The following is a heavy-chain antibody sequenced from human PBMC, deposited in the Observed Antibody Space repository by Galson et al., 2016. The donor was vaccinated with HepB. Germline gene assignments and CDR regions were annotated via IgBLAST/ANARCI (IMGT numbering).Heavy chain of an antibody. CDR1: GFTFSVYK. Sequence: SLRLSCAASGFTFSVYKMSWVRQVPGKGLEWISNINSDGSVTYYGDSVKGRFTVSSDNAKNSLFLQLNSLRDDDTAVYYCARDWEWASDPWGQGTQVTVSS. J-gene: IGHJ5*02. CDR3: ARDWEWASDP. CDR2: INSDGSVT. V-gene: IGHV3-11*04. D-gene: IGHD3-3*01.